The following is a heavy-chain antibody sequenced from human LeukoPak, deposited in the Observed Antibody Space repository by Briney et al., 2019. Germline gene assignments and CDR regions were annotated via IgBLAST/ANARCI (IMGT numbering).Heavy chain of an antibody. Sequence: PGGSLRLSCLASGFTFSDYYMSWVRQAPGKGLEWISYMSSRGYPIYYADSVKGRFTISRDNAKNTLYLQMHNLRADDTAVYFCARVGIALVSPFDYWGLGTLVAVSS. D-gene: IGHD2-15*01. CDR2: MSSRGYPI. CDR1: GFTFSDYY. J-gene: IGHJ4*02. CDR3: ARVGIALVSPFDY. V-gene: IGHV3-11*01.